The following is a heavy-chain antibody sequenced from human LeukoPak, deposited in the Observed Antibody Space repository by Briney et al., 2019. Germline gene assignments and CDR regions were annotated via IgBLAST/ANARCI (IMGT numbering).Heavy chain of an antibody. CDR3: AKDLYLTGYSFDY. D-gene: IGHD3-9*01. CDR2: IWYDGSNK. J-gene: IGHJ4*02. V-gene: IGHV3-33*06. Sequence: PGRSLRLSCAASGFTFSNHGMHWVRQAPGKGPEWVALIWYDGSNKEYAESVKGRFTISRDNSKNTLYLQMNSLRAEDTAVYYCAKDLYLTGYSFDYWGQGTLVTVSS. CDR1: GFTFSNHG.